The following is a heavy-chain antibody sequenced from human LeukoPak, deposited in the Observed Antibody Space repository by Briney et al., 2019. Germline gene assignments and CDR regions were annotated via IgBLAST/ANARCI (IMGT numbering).Heavy chain of an antibody. J-gene: IGHJ4*02. CDR2: ISTYNGNT. V-gene: IGHV1-18*01. CDR3: ARGSRGLAVAGLDY. Sequence: ASVKVSCKASGGTFSSYAISWVRQAPGQGLEWMGWISTYNGNTSYAQKLQGRVTMTTDTSTSTAYMELRSLRSDDTAVYYCARGSRGLAVAGLDYWGQGTLVTVSS. D-gene: IGHD6-19*01. CDR1: GGTFSSYA.